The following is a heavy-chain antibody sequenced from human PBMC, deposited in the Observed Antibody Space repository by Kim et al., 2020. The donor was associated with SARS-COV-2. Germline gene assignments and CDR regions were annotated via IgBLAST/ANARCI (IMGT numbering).Heavy chain of an antibody. CDR2: INAGNGNT. CDR3: AREGSSWQGFDY. J-gene: IGHJ4*02. Sequence: ASVKVYCKASGYTFTSYAMHWVRQAPGQRLEWMGWINAGNGNTKYSQKFQGRVTITRDTSARTAYMELSSLRSEDTAVYYCAREGSSWQGFDYWGQGTLVTVSS. CDR1: GYTFTSYA. V-gene: IGHV1-3*01. D-gene: IGHD6-13*01.